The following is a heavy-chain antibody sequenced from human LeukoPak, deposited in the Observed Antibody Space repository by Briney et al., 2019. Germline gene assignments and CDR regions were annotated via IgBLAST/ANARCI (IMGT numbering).Heavy chain of an antibody. Sequence: GGSLRLSCAASGFTFDSFWMHWVRQAPGKGLVWVSRINTDGRSTAYADAVKGRFTISRDNAKNTLYLQMNSLRVEDTAVYYRTREYSGSYPFDPWGQGILVTVSS. CDR2: INTDGRST. V-gene: IGHV3-74*01. J-gene: IGHJ5*02. CDR3: TREYSGSYPFDP. CDR1: GFTFDSFW. D-gene: IGHD1-26*01.